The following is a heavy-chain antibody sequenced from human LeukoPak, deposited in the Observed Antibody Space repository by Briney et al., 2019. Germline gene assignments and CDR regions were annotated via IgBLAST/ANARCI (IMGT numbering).Heavy chain of an antibody. CDR3: ARDSIVGATTVFDY. J-gene: IGHJ4*02. D-gene: IGHD1-26*01. V-gene: IGHV4-4*07. CDR2: IYTSGST. CDR1: GGSISSYY. Sequence: SETLSLTCSVSGGSISSYYWRWIRQPAGKGLEWIGRIYTSGSTNYNPSLKSRVTMSVDTSKNQFSLKLSSVTAADTAVYYCARDSIVGATTVFDYWGQGTLVTVSS.